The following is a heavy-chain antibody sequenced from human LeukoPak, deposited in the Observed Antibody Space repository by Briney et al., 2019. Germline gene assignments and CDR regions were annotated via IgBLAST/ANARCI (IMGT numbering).Heavy chain of an antibody. V-gene: IGHV1-2*02. J-gene: IGHJ6*03. CDR1: GYTFTSNY. CDR2: INPNSGGT. Sequence: ASVKVSCKAFGYTFTSNYMHWVRQAPGQGLEWMGWINPNSGGTDYAQKFQGRVTMTRDTSISTAYMELSRLRSDDTAVYYCARGGIGYCSGGSCYSDYYYYYMDVWGKGTTVTVSS. CDR3: ARGGIGYCSGGSCYSDYYYYYMDV. D-gene: IGHD2-15*01.